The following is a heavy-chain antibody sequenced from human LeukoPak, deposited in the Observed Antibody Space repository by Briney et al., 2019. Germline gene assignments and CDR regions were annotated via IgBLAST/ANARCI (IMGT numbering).Heavy chain of an antibody. CDR2: IYYRETT. Sequence: SETLPHTHTVSADSMRDHFWSWIGPPPGKGLEWIQYIYYRETTNYNPSLMSRVTISIDKSKRQISLRLNSVTASPTAVHHCARTWLFYDTLTGYSYFFDYWGQGTLVTVSS. J-gene: IGHJ4*02. CDR3: ARTWLFYDTLTGYSYFFDY. CDR1: ADSMRDHF. D-gene: IGHD3-9*01. V-gene: IGHV4-59*08.